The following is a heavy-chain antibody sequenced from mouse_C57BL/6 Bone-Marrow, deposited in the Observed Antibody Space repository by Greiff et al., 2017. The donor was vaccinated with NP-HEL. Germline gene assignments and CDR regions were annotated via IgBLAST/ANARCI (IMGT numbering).Heavy chain of an antibody. Sequence: EVMLVESGEGLVKPGGSLKLSCAASGFTFSSYAMSWVRQTPEKRLEWVAYISSGGDFIYYADTVKGRFPISRDNARKTLYLQMSSLKSEDTAMYYCTRDLDYDYDVDYAMDYWGQGTSVTVSS. CDR2: ISSGGDFI. CDR3: TRDLDYDYDVDYAMDY. CDR1: GFTFSSYA. D-gene: IGHD2-4*01. V-gene: IGHV5-9-1*02. J-gene: IGHJ4*01.